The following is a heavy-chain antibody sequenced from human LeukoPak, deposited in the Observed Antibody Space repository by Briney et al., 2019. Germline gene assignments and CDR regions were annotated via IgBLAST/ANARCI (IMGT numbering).Heavy chain of an antibody. CDR3: ASPDIVVVPAAMVSP. Sequence: GGSLRLSCAASGFAFSSNSMNWVRQAPGPGLEGVSCISSSSSYIYYAGSVKGRFTISRDNAKNSLYLQMNSLRAEDTAVYYCASPDIVVVPAAMVSPWGQGTMVTVSS. CDR1: GFAFSSNS. CDR2: ISSSSSYI. V-gene: IGHV3-21*01. J-gene: IGHJ3*01. D-gene: IGHD2-2*01.